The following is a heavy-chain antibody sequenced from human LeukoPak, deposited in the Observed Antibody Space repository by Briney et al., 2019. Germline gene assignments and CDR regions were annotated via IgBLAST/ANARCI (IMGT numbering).Heavy chain of an antibody. D-gene: IGHD6-19*01. V-gene: IGHV3-21*01. Sequence: GGSLRLSCAASGFTFSSYSMTWVRQAPGKGLEWVSSISSSSSYIYYADSVKGRFTISRDNAKNSLYLQMNSLRAEDTAVYYCARSLTWLVRESFDYWGQGTLVTVSS. CDR2: ISSSSSYI. CDR1: GFTFSSYS. J-gene: IGHJ4*02. CDR3: ARSLTWLVRESFDY.